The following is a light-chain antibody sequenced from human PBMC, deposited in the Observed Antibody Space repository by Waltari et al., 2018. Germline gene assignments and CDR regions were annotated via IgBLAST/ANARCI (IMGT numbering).Light chain of an antibody. CDR1: SGLLVINY. Sequence: FMLTQPHSVSASPGPTVTISCTRNSGLLVINYVQWSQQRPGSAPTTVIYEDNQRPSGVPDRFSGSIDSSSNSASLTISGLKTEDEADYYCQSYDSSNQVFGGGTRLTVL. CDR2: EDN. CDR3: QSYDSSNQV. V-gene: IGLV6-57*03. J-gene: IGLJ3*02.